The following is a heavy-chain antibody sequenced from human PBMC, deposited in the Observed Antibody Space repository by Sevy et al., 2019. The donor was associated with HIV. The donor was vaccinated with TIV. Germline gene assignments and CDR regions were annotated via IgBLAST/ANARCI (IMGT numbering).Heavy chain of an antibody. V-gene: IGHV1-18*01. Sequence: ASVKVSCKASGYTFASYGITLVRQAPGQGLEWMGWISNFNSNKKSAQKFQDRLTLTTDTSTSTAFMELTSLRTDDTAVYYCARGISVVATMGVWFDPWGQGTLVTVSS. D-gene: IGHD5-12*01. CDR1: GYTFASYG. CDR3: ARGISVVATMGVWFDP. CDR2: ISNFNSNK. J-gene: IGHJ5*02.